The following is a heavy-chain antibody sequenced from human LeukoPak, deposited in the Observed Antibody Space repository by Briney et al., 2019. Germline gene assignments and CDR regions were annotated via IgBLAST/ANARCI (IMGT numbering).Heavy chain of an antibody. CDR3: AKVTDSSGWDFDY. J-gene: IGHJ4*02. D-gene: IGHD6-19*01. CDR1: GFTFSNYA. Sequence: GGSLRLSSAASGFTFSNYAMTWVRQAPGKGLEWVSILSDSGVYTYYADSVKGRFTISRDNSKNTLYLQMNSLRAEDTAVYYCAKVTDSSGWDFDYWGQGTLVTVSS. CDR2: LSDSGVYT. V-gene: IGHV3-23*01.